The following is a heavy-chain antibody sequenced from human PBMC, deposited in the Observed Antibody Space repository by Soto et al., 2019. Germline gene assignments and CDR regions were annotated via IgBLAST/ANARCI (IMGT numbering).Heavy chain of an antibody. V-gene: IGHV3-48*02. CDR3: ARGQQRLVRCAFDI. J-gene: IGHJ3*02. CDR2: ISSSSSTI. CDR1: GFTFSSYS. Sequence: GGSLRLSCAASGFTFSSYSMNWVRQAPGKGLEWVSYISSSSSTIYYADSVKGRFTISRDNAKNSLYLQMNSLRDEDTAVYYCARGQQRLVRCAFDIWGQGTMVTVSS. D-gene: IGHD6-13*01.